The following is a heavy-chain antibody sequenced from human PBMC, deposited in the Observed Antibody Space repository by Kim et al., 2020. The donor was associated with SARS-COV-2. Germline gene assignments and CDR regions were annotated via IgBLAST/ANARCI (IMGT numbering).Heavy chain of an antibody. CDR3: ARIYDGGDY. D-gene: IGHD5-12*01. Sequence: GASLYYADSVRGRFTISRDNAKNSLYLQMNSLRADDTAVYYCARIYDGGDYWGQGTLVTVSS. CDR2: GASL. J-gene: IGHJ4*02. V-gene: IGHV3-11*01.